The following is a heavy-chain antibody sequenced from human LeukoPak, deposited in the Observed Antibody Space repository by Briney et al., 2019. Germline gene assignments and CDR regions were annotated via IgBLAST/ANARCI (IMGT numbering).Heavy chain of an antibody. CDR2: ITSSSNYI. Sequence: GGSLRLSCAASGFTFSSFGMHWVRQAPGKGLEWVSSITSSSNYIYYADSVKGRFTISRDNAKNSLYLQMNSLRAEGTTVYYCARDCWDYGSGSYCGIDYWGQGTLVTVSS. J-gene: IGHJ4*02. V-gene: IGHV3-21*03. CDR1: GFTFSSFG. D-gene: IGHD3-10*01. CDR3: ARDCWDYGSGSYCGIDY.